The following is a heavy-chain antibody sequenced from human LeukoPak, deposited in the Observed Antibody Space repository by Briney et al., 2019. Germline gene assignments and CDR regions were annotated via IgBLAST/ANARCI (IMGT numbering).Heavy chain of an antibody. J-gene: IGHJ4*02. CDR1: GFTFSTYG. CDR3: AKAKDGGSLNF. CDR2: IWSDGSNK. Sequence: GGSLRLSCAASGFTFSTYGMHWVRQAPGKGLEWVAIIWSDGSNKNYGDSVTGRFTISRDNSKNTLYLQMNSLRAEDTAVYYCAKAKDGGSLNFWGQGTLVTVSS. V-gene: IGHV3-30*02. D-gene: IGHD4-23*01.